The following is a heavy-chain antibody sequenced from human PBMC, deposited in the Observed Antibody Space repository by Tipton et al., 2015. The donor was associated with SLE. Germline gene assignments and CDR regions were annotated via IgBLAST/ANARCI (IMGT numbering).Heavy chain of an antibody. J-gene: IGHJ6*02. D-gene: IGHD3-3*01. CDR3: AKDLRTIFGVVTWLDNYYGMDV. V-gene: IGHV3-33*03. CDR2: IWYDGSNK. Sequence: SLRLSCAASGFTFRNYGMHWVRQAPGKGLEWVALIWYDGSNKFYADSVKGRFTISRDNSENTLYLQMNSLRAEDTAVYYCAKDLRTIFGVVTWLDNYYGMDVWGQGTTVTVSS. CDR1: GFTFRNYG.